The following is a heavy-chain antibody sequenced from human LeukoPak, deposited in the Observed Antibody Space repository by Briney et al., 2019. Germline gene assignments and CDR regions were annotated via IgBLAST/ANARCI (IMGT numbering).Heavy chain of an antibody. Sequence: PSETLSLTCGVYGGSFSGYYWSWIRQPPGKGLEWIGEINHSGSTNYNPSLKSRLTISVDTSKNQFSLKLSSVTAADTAVYYCARRLALWGRGTLVTVSS. CDR1: GGSFSGYY. J-gene: IGHJ2*01. V-gene: IGHV4-34*01. CDR2: INHSGST. CDR3: ARRLAL.